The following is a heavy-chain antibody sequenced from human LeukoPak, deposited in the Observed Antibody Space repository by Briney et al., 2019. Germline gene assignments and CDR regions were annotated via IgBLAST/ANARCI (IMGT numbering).Heavy chain of an antibody. J-gene: IGHJ4*02. D-gene: IGHD1-26*01. Sequence: SETLSLTCTVSGGSISSYYWSWLRQPAGKGLEWIGRIYTSGSTNYNASLKSRVSISVDTSKNQFSLKLSSVTAADTAVIYCARENSGSYREFDYWGQGSLVTVSS. CDR1: GGSISSYY. CDR2: IYTSGST. V-gene: IGHV4-4*07. CDR3: ARENSGSYREFDY.